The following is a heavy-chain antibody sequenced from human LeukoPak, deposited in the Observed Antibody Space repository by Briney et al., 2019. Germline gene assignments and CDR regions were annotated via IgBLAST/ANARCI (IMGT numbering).Heavy chain of an antibody. CDR3: AKGGYASCFGP. Sequence: GGSLRLSCEASGFTFSEHSMSWVRQAPGKGLEWVSTIKRDGSNTYYTDSVEGRFTISRDNSKNTLYLEMNTLRAEDTAVYYCAKGGYASCFGPWGQGTQVTVSS. CDR1: GFTFSEHS. V-gene: IGHV3-23*05. CDR2: IKRDGSNT. J-gene: IGHJ5*02. D-gene: IGHD2-15*01.